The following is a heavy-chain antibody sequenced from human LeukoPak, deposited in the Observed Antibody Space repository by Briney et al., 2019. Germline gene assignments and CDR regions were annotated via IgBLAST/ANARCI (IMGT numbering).Heavy chain of an antibody. V-gene: IGHV3-74*01. D-gene: IGHD3-22*01. CDR2: INSDGSAT. CDR1: GFTFSRYW. J-gene: IGHJ4*02. CDR3: AQVPTGSGYYYPFDY. Sequence: PGGSLRLSCAASGFTFSRYWMHWVRQAPGKGLVWVSRINSDGSATNYADSVKGRFTISRDNAKNTLYLQMNSLRAEDTPVYYCAQVPTGSGYYYPFDYWGQGTLVTVSS.